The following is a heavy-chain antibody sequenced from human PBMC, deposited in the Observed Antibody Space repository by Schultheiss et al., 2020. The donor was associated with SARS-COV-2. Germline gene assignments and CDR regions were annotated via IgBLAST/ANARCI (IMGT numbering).Heavy chain of an antibody. D-gene: IGHD6-6*01. Sequence: GSLRLSCAASGFTFSSYGMHWVRQAPGKGLEWVAVIWYDGSNKYYADSVKGRFTISRDNSKNTLYLQMNSLRAEDTAVYYCAREAQYSSSDYYYYGMDVWGQGTTVTVSS. CDR2: IWYDGSNK. CDR1: GFTFSSYG. CDR3: AREAQYSSSDYYYYGMDV. J-gene: IGHJ6*02. V-gene: IGHV3-33*01.